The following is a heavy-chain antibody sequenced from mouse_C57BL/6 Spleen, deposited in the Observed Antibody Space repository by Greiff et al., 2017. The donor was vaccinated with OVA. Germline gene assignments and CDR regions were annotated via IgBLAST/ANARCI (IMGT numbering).Heavy chain of an antibody. CDR2: ISDGGSYT. V-gene: IGHV5-4*01. D-gene: IGHD1-1*01. CDR1: GFTFSSYA. Sequence: EVQGVESGGGLVKPGGSLKLSCAASGFTFSSYAMSWVRQTPEKRLEWVATISDGGSYTYYPDNVKGRFTISRDNAKNNLYLQMSHLKSEDTAMYYWARAYYGSSDWYFDVWGTGTTVTVSS. J-gene: IGHJ1*03. CDR3: ARAYYGSSDWYFDV.